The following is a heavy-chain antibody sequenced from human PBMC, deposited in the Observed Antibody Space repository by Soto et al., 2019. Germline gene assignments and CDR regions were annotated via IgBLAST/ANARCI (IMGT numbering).Heavy chain of an antibody. CDR1: GFTFSNYA. Sequence: EVQLLESGGGLVQPGGSLRLSCAASGFTFSNYAMNWVRQAPGKGLGWVSAISNSFSDGNTHYADSVKGRFTISRDNDKNSVFLEMNSLRAEDTAVSYCAKVFSSERGNYLDYCGQGTLVTVSS. CDR2: ISNSFSDGNT. CDR3: AKVFSSERGNYLDY. D-gene: IGHD1-1*01. V-gene: IGHV3-23*01. J-gene: IGHJ4*02.